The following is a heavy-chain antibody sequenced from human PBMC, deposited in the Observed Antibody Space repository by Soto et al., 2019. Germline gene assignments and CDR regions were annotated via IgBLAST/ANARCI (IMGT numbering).Heavy chain of an antibody. V-gene: IGHV4-59*01. Sequence: QVQLQESGPGLVKPSETLSLTCTVSGGSISSYYWSWIRQPPGKGLEWIGYIYYSGSTNYNPSLKGRVTISVDTSKNQCSLKLSSVTAADTAVYYCARERSSSWPMDYYYYGMDVWGQGTTVTVSS. CDR1: GGSISSYY. CDR2: IYYSGST. CDR3: ARERSSSWPMDYYYYGMDV. D-gene: IGHD6-13*01. J-gene: IGHJ6*02.